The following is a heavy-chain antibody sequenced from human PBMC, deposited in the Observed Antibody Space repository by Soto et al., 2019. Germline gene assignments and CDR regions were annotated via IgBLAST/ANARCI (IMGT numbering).Heavy chain of an antibody. CDR3: ARLQSRHWVDY. J-gene: IGHJ4*02. D-gene: IGHD3-16*01. CDR2: MYYNVGT. V-gene: IGHV4-39*01. Sequence: SETLSLTCTVSGSSISSSGYYWGWIRQPPGKRLEWVASMYYNVGTYYNPSLKSRVTISVDTSANQFSLKLSSVTAADTAVYYCARLQSRHWVDYWGQGTLVTVSS. CDR1: GSSISSSGYY.